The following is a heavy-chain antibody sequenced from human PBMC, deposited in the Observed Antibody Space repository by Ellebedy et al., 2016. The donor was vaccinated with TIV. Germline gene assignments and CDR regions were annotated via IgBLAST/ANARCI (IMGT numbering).Heavy chain of an antibody. CDR1: GFTFSTYA. CDR3: AKHDYCSITACPFDY. D-gene: IGHD2-2*01. J-gene: IGHJ4*02. CDR2: ISGSGETT. V-gene: IGHV3-23*01. Sequence: GGSLRLXCAASGFTFSTYAMSWVRRAPGKGLEWVSVISGSGETTYYADSVKGRFTISRDNSKNTLYMQMNSLRADDTAVYYCAKHDYCSITACPFDYWGQGTLVPVSS.